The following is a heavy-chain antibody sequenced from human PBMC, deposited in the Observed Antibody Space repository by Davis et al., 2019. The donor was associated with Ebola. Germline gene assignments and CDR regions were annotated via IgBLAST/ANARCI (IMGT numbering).Heavy chain of an antibody. CDR3: ARHIYGDFWYFDL. V-gene: IGHV3-33*01. J-gene: IGHJ2*01. CDR2: IWDDGSNK. Sequence: GESLKISCAASGFTLSGYDMNWVRQAPGKGLQWVAVIWDDGSNKYYADSVKGRFTISRDNSKNVLYLEMNSLRAEDTAVYYCARHIYGDFWYFDLWGRGTLVTVSS. D-gene: IGHD4-17*01. CDR1: GFTLSGYD.